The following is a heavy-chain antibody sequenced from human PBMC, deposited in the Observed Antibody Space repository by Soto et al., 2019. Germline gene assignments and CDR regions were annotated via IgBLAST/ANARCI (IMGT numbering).Heavy chain of an antibody. D-gene: IGHD2-15*01. V-gene: IGHV1-46*01. Sequence: QVQLVQYGAEVKKPGASVKISCKASGDTFTSYYMHWVRQAPGQGLEWMGIINPSGDTSYAQKFQGRVTMTRDTSRSTVYMELSSLRSEDTAVYYCARVYCSGGGCYGIDYWGQGTLVTVSS. CDR3: ARVYCSGGGCYGIDY. CDR1: GDTFTSYY. CDR2: INPSGDT. J-gene: IGHJ4*02.